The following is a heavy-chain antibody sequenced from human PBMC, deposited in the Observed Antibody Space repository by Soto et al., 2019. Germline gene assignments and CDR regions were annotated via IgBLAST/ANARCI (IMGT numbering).Heavy chain of an antibody. V-gene: IGHV3-23*01. CDR1: GFSFAGYA. Sequence: VGSLGLSCAATGFSFAGYALTWVRQAPGKGLEWLSAVSGGGASTYYADSVRGRFSISRDVSGNMIYLQLNRLTAGDTATYYCAKTQTFNGYYGGFDAWGQGTRVTVSS. J-gene: IGHJ4*02. CDR2: VSGGGAST. D-gene: IGHD3-3*01. CDR3: AKTQTFNGYYGGFDA.